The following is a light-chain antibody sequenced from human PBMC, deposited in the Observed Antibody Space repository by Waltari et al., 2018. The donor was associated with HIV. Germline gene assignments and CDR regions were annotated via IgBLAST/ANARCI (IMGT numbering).Light chain of an antibody. V-gene: IGLV3-25*03. Sequence: SSDLTQPPSVSVSPGQPATNTCSGDSLSKQSTPWYKQRPGQAPVLLISKDNKRPPGIPERFSGCTSGMTVTLAISRVQPDDEADYYWQSSDSSGTSVIFGGGTKLTV. J-gene: IGLJ2*01. CDR2: KDN. CDR1: SLSKQS. CDR3: QSSDSSGTSVI.